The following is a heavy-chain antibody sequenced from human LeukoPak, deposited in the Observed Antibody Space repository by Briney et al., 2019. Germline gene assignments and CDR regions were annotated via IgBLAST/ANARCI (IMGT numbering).Heavy chain of an antibody. V-gene: IGHV1-2*02. D-gene: IGHD1-26*01. CDR2: INPNSGGT. J-gene: IGHJ4*02. CDR1: GHNFTHHY. Sequence: GASVKGPCRGSGHNFTHHYIHWVRQAPGQGLEWMGWINPNSGGTFSAQNFQGRVPMTRDTSLSTAYMELSGLRSDDTAVYYCARGGGRYSNSWGQGALVTVSS. CDR3: ARGGGRYSNS.